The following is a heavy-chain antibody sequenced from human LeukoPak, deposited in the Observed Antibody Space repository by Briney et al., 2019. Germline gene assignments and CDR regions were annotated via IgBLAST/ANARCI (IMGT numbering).Heavy chain of an antibody. CDR3: ARYPSNTSGYYAWADY. CDR2: ISAYNGDT. J-gene: IGHJ4*02. Sequence: GASVKVSCKGSGFTFTRYGISWVRQAPGQGLEWMGWISAYNGDTKYAQNFQDRLTLSTDTSTTTAYMELRSLRSDETAVYYCARYPSNTSGYYAWADYWGQGTLVTVSS. D-gene: IGHD6-19*01. V-gene: IGHV1-18*01. CDR1: GFTFTRYG.